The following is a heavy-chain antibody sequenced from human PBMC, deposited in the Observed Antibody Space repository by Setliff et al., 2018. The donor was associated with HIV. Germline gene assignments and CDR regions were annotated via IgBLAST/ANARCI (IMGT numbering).Heavy chain of an antibody. J-gene: IGHJ3*02. Sequence: PSEILSLTCTVSGDSISSGGYYWSWIRQHPGKGLEWIGYIYYRGSTYYNPSLKSRVTISVDTSKNQFSLRLTSMTAADTAVYYCARDSDDSGFWDAFNIWGQGTMVTVSS. V-gene: IGHV4-31*03. CDR3: ARDSDDSGFWDAFNI. CDR1: GDSISSGGYY. CDR2: IYYRGST. D-gene: IGHD3-22*01.